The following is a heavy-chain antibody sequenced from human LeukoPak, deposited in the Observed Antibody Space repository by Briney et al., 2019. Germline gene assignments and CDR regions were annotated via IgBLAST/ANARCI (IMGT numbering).Heavy chain of an antibody. CDR2: ISGSGGST. D-gene: IGHD2-2*01. CDR1: GFTFSSYA. Sequence: GGSLRLSCAASGFTFSSYAMSWVRQAPGKGLEWVSAISGSGGSTYYADSVKGRFTISRDNSKNTLYLQMNSLRAEDTAVYYCARDSWDIVVVTARYYYYGMDVWGQGTTVTVSS. CDR3: ARDSWDIVVVTARYYYYGMDV. J-gene: IGHJ6*02. V-gene: IGHV3-23*01.